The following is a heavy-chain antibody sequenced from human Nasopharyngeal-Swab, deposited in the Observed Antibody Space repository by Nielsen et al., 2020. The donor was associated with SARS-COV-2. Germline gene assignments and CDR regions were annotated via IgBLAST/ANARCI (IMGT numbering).Heavy chain of an antibody. CDR3: AKDLRYGDNSDY. CDR2: IWYDGSNK. V-gene: IGHV3-30*02. J-gene: IGHJ4*02. D-gene: IGHD4-23*01. Sequence: GGSLRLSCAASGFTFSSYGMHWVRQAPGKGLEWVAVIWYDGSNKYYADSVKGRFTISRDNSKNTLYLQMNSLRAEDTAVYYCAKDLRYGDNSDYWGQGTLVTVSS. CDR1: GFTFSSYG.